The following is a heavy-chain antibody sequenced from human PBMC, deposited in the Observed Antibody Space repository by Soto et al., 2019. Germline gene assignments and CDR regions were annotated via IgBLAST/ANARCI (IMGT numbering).Heavy chain of an antibody. D-gene: IGHD1-1*01. V-gene: IGHV3-33*01. CDR2: IWYAGSNK. CDR1: GFSFSNYG. Sequence: QVHLVESGGGVVQPGRSLRLSCAASGFSFSNYGMHWVRQAPGKGLEWVALIWYAGSNKFYAESVKGRFTISRDNSKNTLYLEMDNLRGEDTAVYYCARDDSTGTPYWGQGTLVTVSS. CDR3: ARDDSTGTPY. J-gene: IGHJ4*02.